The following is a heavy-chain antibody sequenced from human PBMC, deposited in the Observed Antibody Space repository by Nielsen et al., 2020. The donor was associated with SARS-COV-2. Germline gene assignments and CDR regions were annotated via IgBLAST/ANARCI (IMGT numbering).Heavy chain of an antibody. D-gene: IGHD2-21*01. V-gene: IGHV3-9*01. CDR3: AKDMGRVVLRVHQLKGPFDY. CDR1: GFKFDGFA. CDR2: ISWKGDDV. Sequence: GGSLRLSCLASGFKFDGFAMHWVRLAPGRGLEWVSGISWKGDDVAYGDSVKGRFTVSRDNAKNSLYLQMNSLRAEDTAFYFCAKDMGRVVLRVHQLKGPFDYWGQGTLVTVSS. J-gene: IGHJ4*02.